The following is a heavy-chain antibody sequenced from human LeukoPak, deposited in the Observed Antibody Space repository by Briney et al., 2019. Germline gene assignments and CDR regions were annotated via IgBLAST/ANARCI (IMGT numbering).Heavy chain of an antibody. Sequence: GGPLRLSCAVSGFTVSHEYMTWVRQAPGKGLEWLSVIYKDGSTYYADSVKGRFTISRDNSKNTVYLQMNSLRVEDTAVYYCAKIVVITGTDYFDYWGQGTLVTVSS. J-gene: IGHJ4*02. CDR1: GFTVSHEY. D-gene: IGHD3-22*01. CDR2: IYKDGST. CDR3: AKIVVITGTDYFDY. V-gene: IGHV3-53*01.